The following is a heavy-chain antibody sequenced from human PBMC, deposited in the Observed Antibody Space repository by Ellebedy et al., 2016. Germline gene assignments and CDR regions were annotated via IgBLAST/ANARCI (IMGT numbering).Heavy chain of an antibody. Sequence: GESLKISCAASGFTFSSYAMSWVRQAPGKGLEWVSAISGSGGSTYYADSVKGRFTISRDNSKNTLYLQMNSLRAEDTAVYYCAKGLEPWGYAFDIWGQGTMVTVSS. CDR1: GFTFSSYA. J-gene: IGHJ3*02. D-gene: IGHD1-1*01. CDR3: AKGLEPWGYAFDI. CDR2: ISGSGGST. V-gene: IGHV3-23*01.